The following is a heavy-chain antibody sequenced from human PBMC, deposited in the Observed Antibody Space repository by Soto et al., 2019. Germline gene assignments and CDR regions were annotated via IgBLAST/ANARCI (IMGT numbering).Heavy chain of an antibody. CDR1: GYTFTSYA. D-gene: IGHD2-2*01. CDR3: ARDSASSLDH. CDR2: INAVNGDT. Sequence: QVQLVQSGAEVKKPGASVKVSCKASGYTFTSYAIFWVRQAPGQRLEWMGWINAVNGDTKYSQNFQGRVTITGDTSATTVSMFLSSLKYEDTAVYYCARDSASSLDHWGQGTLVTVSS. V-gene: IGHV1-3*01. J-gene: IGHJ4*02.